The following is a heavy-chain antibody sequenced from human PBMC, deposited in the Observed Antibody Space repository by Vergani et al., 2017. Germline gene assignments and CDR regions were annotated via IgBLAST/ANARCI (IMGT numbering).Heavy chain of an antibody. CDR2: ISSSGSTI. Sequence: QVQLVESGGGLVKPGGSLRLSCAASGFTFSDYYTSWIRQAPGKGLEWVSYISSSGSTIYYADSVKGRFTISRDNAKNSLYLQMNSLRAEDTAVYYCARIRGAITFGGVIVLPRIYFDYWGQGTLVTVSS. D-gene: IGHD3-16*02. J-gene: IGHJ4*02. CDR1: GFTFSDYY. CDR3: ARIRGAITFGGVIVLPRIYFDY. V-gene: IGHV3-11*01.